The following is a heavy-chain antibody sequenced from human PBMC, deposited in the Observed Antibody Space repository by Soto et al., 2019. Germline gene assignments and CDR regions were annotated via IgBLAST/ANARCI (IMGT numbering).Heavy chain of an antibody. V-gene: IGHV3-30*18. CDR3: AKGKVGATVDAFDI. CDR2: ISYDGSNK. D-gene: IGHD1-26*01. Sequence: QVQLVESGGGVVQPGRSLRLSCAASGFTFSSYGKHWVRQAPGKGLEWVAVISYDGSNKYYADSVKGRFTISRDNSKNTLYLQMNSLRAEDTAVYYCAKGKVGATVDAFDIWGQGTMVTVSS. J-gene: IGHJ3*02. CDR1: GFTFSSYG.